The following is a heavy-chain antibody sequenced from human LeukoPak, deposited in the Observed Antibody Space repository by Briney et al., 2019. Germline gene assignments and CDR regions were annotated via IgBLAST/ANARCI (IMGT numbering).Heavy chain of an antibody. V-gene: IGHV1-69*05. Sequence: SVKVSCKASGGTFSSEAFIWVRQAPGQGLEWMGGIIPIFRRADYAQKFQDIVTITTDESTSTVYMELSSLRSEDTAVYYCARGETILNWFDPWGQGTLVTVSS. CDR1: GGTFSSEA. CDR3: ARGETILNWFDP. J-gene: IGHJ5*02. CDR2: IIPIFRRA. D-gene: IGHD1-1*01.